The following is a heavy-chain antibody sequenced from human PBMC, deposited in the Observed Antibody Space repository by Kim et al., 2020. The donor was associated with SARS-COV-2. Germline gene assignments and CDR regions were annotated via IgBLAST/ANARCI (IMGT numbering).Heavy chain of an antibody. Sequence: VKGQFTISRDNAKDTLYLQMNSLRAEDTAVYYCAKQGGNYYDSSGYYDYWGQGALVTVSS. CDR3: AKQGGNYYDSSGYYDY. J-gene: IGHJ4*02. D-gene: IGHD3-22*01. V-gene: IGHV3-23*01.